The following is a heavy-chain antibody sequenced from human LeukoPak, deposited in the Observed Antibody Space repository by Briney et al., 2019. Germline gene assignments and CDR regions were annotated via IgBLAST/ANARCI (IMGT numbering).Heavy chain of an antibody. CDR1: GGSFSGYY. CDR3: ARTLAVAGTSLQFDP. D-gene: IGHD6-19*01. Sequence: SETLSLTCAVYGGSFSGYYWSWIRQPPGKGLEWIGEINHSGSTNYNPSLKSRVTTSVDTSKNQFSLKLSSVTAADTAVYYCARTLAVAGTSLQFDPWGQGTLVTVSS. CDR2: INHSGST. V-gene: IGHV4-34*01. J-gene: IGHJ5*02.